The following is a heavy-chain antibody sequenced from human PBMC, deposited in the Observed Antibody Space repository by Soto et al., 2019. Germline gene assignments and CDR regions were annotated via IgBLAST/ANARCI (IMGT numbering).Heavy chain of an antibody. V-gene: IGHV3-23*01. CDR3: AVTRCARIYAISVYGMDV. CDR1: GFSFSSFA. J-gene: IGHJ6*02. Sequence: EVQLLESGGGFIHPGGSLRLSCAASGFSFSSFAMNWVRQAPGKGLEWVSIISGSADSTFYADSVKGRFTISRDNSKSTLYLNMNSLRADATALYYRAVTRCARIYAISVYGMDVWGQGTTVTVSS. D-gene: IGHD2-8*01. CDR2: ISGSADST.